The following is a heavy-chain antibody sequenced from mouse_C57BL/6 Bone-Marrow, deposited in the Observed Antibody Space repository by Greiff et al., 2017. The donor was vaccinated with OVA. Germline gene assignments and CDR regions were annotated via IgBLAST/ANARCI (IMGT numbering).Heavy chain of an antibody. Sequence: VKLVESGAELARPGASVKLSCKASGYTFTSYGISWVKQRPGQGLEWIGEIYPRSGNTYYNEKFKGKATLTADKSSSTAYMELRSLTSEDSAVYFCGRGGELLRYWGQGTTRTVSS. CDR1: GYTFTSYG. D-gene: IGHD1-1*01. CDR2: IYPRSGNT. V-gene: IGHV1-81*01. J-gene: IGHJ2*01. CDR3: GRGGELLRY.